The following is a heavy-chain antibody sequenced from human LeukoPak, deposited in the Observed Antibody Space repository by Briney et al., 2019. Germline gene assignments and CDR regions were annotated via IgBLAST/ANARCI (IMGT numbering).Heavy chain of an antibody. V-gene: IGHV1-24*01. CDR3: AREGVAATGLDY. D-gene: IGHD6-13*01. CDR2: FDPEDGET. Sequence: GASVKVSCKVSGYTLTELSMHWVRQAPGKGLEWMGGFDPEDGETIYAQKFQGRVTITADKSTSTAYMELSSLRSEDTAVYYCAREGVAATGLDYWGQGTLVTVSS. J-gene: IGHJ4*02. CDR1: GYTLTELS.